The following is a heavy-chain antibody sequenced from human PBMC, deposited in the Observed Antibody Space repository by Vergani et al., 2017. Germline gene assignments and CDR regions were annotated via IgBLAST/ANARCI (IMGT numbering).Heavy chain of an antibody. V-gene: IGHV4-34*01. Sequence: QVQLQQWGGGLLKPSETLSLTCVVNGGSFTSYHWTWIRQSLGEGLEWVGDIDHTGRHDYNPSLKSRLTMSVDKSRNPFSLTLNSVTATDTAIYFCARVNTETDGHLYYYYYMDVWGQGTAVTVS. D-gene: IGHD4-11*01. J-gene: IGHJ6*03. CDR2: IDHTGRH. CDR3: ARVNTETDGHLYYYYYMDV. CDR1: GGSFTSYH.